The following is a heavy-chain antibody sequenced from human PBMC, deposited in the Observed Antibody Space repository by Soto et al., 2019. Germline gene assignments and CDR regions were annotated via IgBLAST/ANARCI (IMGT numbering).Heavy chain of an antibody. CDR3: ARRPSGYGHFDY. V-gene: IGHV4-39*01. J-gene: IGHJ4*02. CDR2: IYYSGST. CDR1: GGSISSSSYY. Sequence: QLQLQESGPGLVKPSETLSLTCTVSGGSISSSSYYWGWIRQPPGKGLEWIGSIYYSGSTYYNPSLKSRVTISVDTSKNQFSLKLSSVTAADTAVYYCARRPSGYGHFDYWGQGTLVTVSS. D-gene: IGHD5-12*01.